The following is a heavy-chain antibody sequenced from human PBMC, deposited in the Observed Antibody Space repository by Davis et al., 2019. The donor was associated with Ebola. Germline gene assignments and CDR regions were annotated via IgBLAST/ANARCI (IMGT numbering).Heavy chain of an antibody. CDR3: ARDQKTTVPKPYYYYYGMDV. V-gene: IGHV1-18*01. Sequence: ASVKVSCKASGGTFSSYAISWVRQAPGQGLEWMGWISAYNGNTNYAQKLQGRVTMTTDTSTSTAYMELRSLRSDDTAVYYCARDQKTTVPKPYYYYYGMDVWGQGTTVTVSS. CDR1: GGTFSSYA. CDR2: ISAYNGNT. D-gene: IGHD4-11*01. J-gene: IGHJ6*02.